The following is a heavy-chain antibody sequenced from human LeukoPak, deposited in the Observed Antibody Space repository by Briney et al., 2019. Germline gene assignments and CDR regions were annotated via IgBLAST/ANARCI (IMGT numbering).Heavy chain of an antibody. CDR3: AKDTAMVPNNWFDP. D-gene: IGHD5-18*01. CDR1: GYTFTSYD. J-gene: IGHJ5*02. CDR2: MNPNSGIT. Sequence: ASVKVSCKASGYTFTSYDINWVRQATGQGLEWMGWMNPNSGITGYAQKFQGRVTMTRNTSISTAYMELSSLRSEDTAVYYCAKDTAMVPNNWFDPWGQGTLVTVSS. V-gene: IGHV1-8*01.